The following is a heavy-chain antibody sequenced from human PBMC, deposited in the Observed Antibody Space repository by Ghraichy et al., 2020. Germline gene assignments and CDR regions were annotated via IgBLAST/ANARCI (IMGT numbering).Heavy chain of an antibody. J-gene: IGHJ4*02. CDR3: ARRPYCSGGSCNLLPYSFDL. CDR1: GFTFSDYS. CDR2: ISSSGYTI. Sequence: GESLNISCAASGFTFSDYSMNWVRQAPGRGLEWVSYISSSGYTIYYADSLEGRFTISRDNAKNSLYLQMNSLRDDDTAVYYCARRPYCSGGSCNLLPYSFDLWGQGTLVTVSS. V-gene: IGHV3-48*02. D-gene: IGHD2-15*01.